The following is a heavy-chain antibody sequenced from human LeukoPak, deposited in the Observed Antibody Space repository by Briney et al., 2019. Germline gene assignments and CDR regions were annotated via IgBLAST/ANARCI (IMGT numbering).Heavy chain of an antibody. Sequence: GGSLRHSCAASGFTFSSYWMHWVRQAPGKGLVWVSRINSDGSSTSYADSVKGRFTISRDNSKNTLYLQMNSLRAEDTAVYYCAKGVVGATRRAFDIWGQGTMVTVSS. V-gene: IGHV3-74*01. CDR3: AKGVVGATRRAFDI. CDR1: GFTFSSYW. J-gene: IGHJ3*02. CDR2: INSDGSST. D-gene: IGHD1-26*01.